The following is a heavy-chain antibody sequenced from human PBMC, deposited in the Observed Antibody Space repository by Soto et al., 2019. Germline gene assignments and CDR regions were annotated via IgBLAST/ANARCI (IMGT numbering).Heavy chain of an antibody. J-gene: IGHJ6*02. CDR1: GGSISSYY. V-gene: IGHV4-4*07. CDR2: IYTSGST. CDR3: ARDLDRGDYYYYGMDV. D-gene: IGHD3-22*01. Sequence: PXATLSLTCTVSGGSISSYYWSWIRQPAGKGLEWIGRIYTSGSTNYNPSLKSRVTMSVDTSKNQFSLKLSSVTAADTAVYYCARDLDRGDYYYYGMDVWGQGTTVTVSS.